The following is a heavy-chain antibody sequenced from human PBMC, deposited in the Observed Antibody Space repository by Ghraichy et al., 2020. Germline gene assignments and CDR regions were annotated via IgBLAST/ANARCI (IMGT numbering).Heavy chain of an antibody. CDR2: IVVGSGNT. CDR1: GFTFTSSA. Sequence: SVKVSCKASGFTFTSSAVQWVRQARGQRLEWIGWIVVGSGNTNYAQKFQERVTITRDMSTSTAYMELSSLRSEDTAVYYCAADFIAAAGTSQLDYYMDVWGKGTTVTVSS. D-gene: IGHD6-13*01. J-gene: IGHJ6*03. CDR3: AADFIAAAGTSQLDYYMDV. V-gene: IGHV1-58*01.